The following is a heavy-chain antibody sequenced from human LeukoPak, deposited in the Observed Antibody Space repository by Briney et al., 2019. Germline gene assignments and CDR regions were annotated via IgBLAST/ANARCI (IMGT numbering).Heavy chain of an antibody. J-gene: IGHJ4*02. CDR3: ARKIDYGDHVSGVDY. CDR1: GYTFTGYY. Sequence: ASVKVSCKASGYTFTGYYMHWVRQAPGQGLEWMGWINPNSGGTNYAQKFQGRVTMTRDTSISTAYMELSRLRSDDTAVYYCARKIDYGDHVSGVDYWGQGTLVTVSS. CDR2: INPNSGGT. V-gene: IGHV1-2*02. D-gene: IGHD4-17*01.